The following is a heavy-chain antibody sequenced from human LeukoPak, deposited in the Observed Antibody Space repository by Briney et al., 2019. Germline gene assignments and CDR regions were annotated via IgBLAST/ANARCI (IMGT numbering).Heavy chain of an antibody. CDR2: IIPIFGTA. Sequence: GASVKVSCKASGGTFSSYAISWVRQAPGQGLERMGGIIPIFGTANYAQKFQGRVTITTDESTSTAYMELRSLRSDDTAVYYCARKSSIAAASDYWGQGTLVTVSS. CDR1: GGTFSSYA. V-gene: IGHV1-69*05. CDR3: ARKSSIAAASDY. D-gene: IGHD6-13*01. J-gene: IGHJ4*02.